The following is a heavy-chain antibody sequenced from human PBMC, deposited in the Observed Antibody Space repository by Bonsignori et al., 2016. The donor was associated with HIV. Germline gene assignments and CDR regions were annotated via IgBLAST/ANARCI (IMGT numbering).Heavy chain of an antibody. CDR1: GGSFSGYY. CDR3: AREGVIVVVPAAIGHYYYYMDV. V-gene: IGHV4-34*01. CDR2: INHSGST. Sequence: GSLRLSCAVYGGSFSGYYWSWIRQSPGKGLEWIGEINHSGSTNYNPSLKSRVTISVDTSKNQFSLKLSSVTAADTAVYYCAREGVIVVVPAAIGHYYYYMDVWGQRDHGHRLL. D-gene: IGHD2-2*02. J-gene: IGHJ6*03.